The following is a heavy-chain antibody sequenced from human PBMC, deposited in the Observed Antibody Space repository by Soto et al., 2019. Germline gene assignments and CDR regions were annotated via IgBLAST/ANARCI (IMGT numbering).Heavy chain of an antibody. CDR2: ISGTGSST. V-gene: IGHV3-23*01. CDR3: AKGGKRVRRSDY. J-gene: IGHJ4*02. CDR1: GFIFSNYV. D-gene: IGHD3-10*01. Sequence: EVQLLESGGGLVQPGGSLRLSCAASGFIFSNYVMSWVRQAPGKGLEWVSAISGTGSSTYYADSVKGRFTISRDNSKNMLYVHMNSLRCEDTAGYYFAKGGKRVRRSDYGGQETLATVSS.